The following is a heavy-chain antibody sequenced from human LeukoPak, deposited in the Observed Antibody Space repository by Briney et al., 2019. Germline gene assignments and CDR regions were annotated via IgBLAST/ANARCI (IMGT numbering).Heavy chain of an antibody. CDR1: GITFSSFA. D-gene: IGHD1-1*01. CDR3: ARESGGHDY. Sequence: GGSLRLSCAASGITFSSFAMTWLRQVPGKGLEWVSVISGSGDTTYYADSVKGRFTISRDNSKNTLYLQMNSLRVEDTAIYHCARESGGHDYRGQGTLATVSS. J-gene: IGHJ4*02. V-gene: IGHV3-23*01. CDR2: ISGSGDTT.